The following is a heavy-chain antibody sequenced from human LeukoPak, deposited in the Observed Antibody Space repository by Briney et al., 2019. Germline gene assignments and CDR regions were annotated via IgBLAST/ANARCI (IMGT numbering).Heavy chain of an antibody. J-gene: IGHJ4*02. CDR2: ISGSGDST. D-gene: IGHD3-10*01. Sequence: LGGSLRLSCAAPGFTFSSNSMTWVRQTPGKGLEWVSGISGSGDSTFYADSVKGRFTISRDNSRNTLYLQMSSLRPEDTAVYYCTKWSGFGDDWGQGTLVTVSS. V-gene: IGHV3-23*01. CDR1: GFTFSSNS. CDR3: TKWSGFGDD.